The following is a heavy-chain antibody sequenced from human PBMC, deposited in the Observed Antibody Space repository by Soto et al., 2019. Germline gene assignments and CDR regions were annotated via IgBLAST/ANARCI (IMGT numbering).Heavy chain of an antibody. Sequence: PRETPILTGPVYTGSVPHCILNCLRQSPGKVLEWIGKIKHSGSSNYNKPLRSRVYISVDMSKNQFSLRLTSVTAADTAVYYCARGGSSDLQVALDIWGQGTIV. CDR2: IKHSGSS. D-gene: IGHD6-19*01. J-gene: IGHJ3*02. CDR3: ARGGSSDLQVALDI. V-gene: IGHV4-34*01. CDR1: TGSVPHCI.